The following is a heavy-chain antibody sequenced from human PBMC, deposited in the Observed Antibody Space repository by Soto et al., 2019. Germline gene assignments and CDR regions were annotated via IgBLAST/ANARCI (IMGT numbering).Heavy chain of an antibody. J-gene: IGHJ6*02. D-gene: IGHD3-10*01. CDR2: IIPIFGTA. V-gene: IGHV1-69*01. CDR3: ARGVNNYYGSVSHPTFYYGMDV. CDR1: GGTFSSYA. Sequence: QVQLVQSGAEVKKPGSSVKVSCKASGGTFSSYAISWVRQAPGQGLEWMGGIIPIFGTANYAQKFQGRVTITADESTSTAYMELSSLRSEDTAVYYCARGVNNYYGSVSHPTFYYGMDVWGQGTTVTVSS.